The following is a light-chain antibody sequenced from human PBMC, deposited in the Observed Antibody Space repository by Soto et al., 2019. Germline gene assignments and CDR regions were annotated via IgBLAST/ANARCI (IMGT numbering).Light chain of an antibody. CDR1: QSISSW. V-gene: IGKV1-5*03. CDR2: KAS. Sequence: DIQMTQSPSTLSASVGDRVTITCRASQSISSWLAWYQQKPGKAPKLLIYKASTLQSGVPSRFGGSGSGAEFALAIISRQPGDSATYYCQQYNDNWTFGQGTKVE. CDR3: QQYNDNWT. J-gene: IGKJ1*01.